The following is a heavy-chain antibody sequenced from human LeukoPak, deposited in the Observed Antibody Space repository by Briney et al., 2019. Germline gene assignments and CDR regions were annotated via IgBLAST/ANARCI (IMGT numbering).Heavy chain of an antibody. Sequence: SETLSLTCAVSGGSISSSNWWSWVRQPPGKGLEWIGEIYHSGSTNYNPSLKSRVTISVDTSKNQFSLKLSSVTAADTAVYYCARASRRWYSSSSGSGVLDYWGQGTLVTVSS. V-gene: IGHV4-4*02. CDR1: GGSISSSNW. CDR3: ARASRRWYSSSSGSGVLDY. J-gene: IGHJ4*02. CDR2: IYHSGST. D-gene: IGHD6-6*01.